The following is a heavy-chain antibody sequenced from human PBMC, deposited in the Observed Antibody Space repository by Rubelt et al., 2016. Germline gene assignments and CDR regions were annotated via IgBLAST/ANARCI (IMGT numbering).Heavy chain of an antibody. Sequence: QVQLQESGPGLVKPSETLSLTCTVSGGSISSYYWNWIRQPPGKGLEWIGNIYDSGSTNYNPSLKSRVTISVDTSKNQFSLRLCSGDAADTAVYYCASSTVTNRYWYFDLWGRGTLVTVSS. D-gene: IGHD4-17*01. V-gene: IGHV4-59*01. J-gene: IGHJ2*01. CDR1: GGSISSYY. CDR3: ASSTVTNRYWYFDL. CDR2: IYDSGST.